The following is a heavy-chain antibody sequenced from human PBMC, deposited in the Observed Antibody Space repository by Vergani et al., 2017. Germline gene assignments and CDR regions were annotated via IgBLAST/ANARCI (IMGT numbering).Heavy chain of an antibody. V-gene: IGHV3-23*04. CDR2: ISGSGGST. CDR3: AKGGGRGYSYGEHFDY. D-gene: IGHD5-18*01. Sequence: EVQLVESGGGLVQPGGSLRLSCAASGFTFSSYAMSWVRQAPGKGLEWVSAISGSGGSTYYADSVKGRFTISRDNSKNTLFLQINSLRAEDTAVYYCAKGGGRGYSYGEHFDYWGQGTLVTVSS. J-gene: IGHJ4*02. CDR1: GFTFSSYA.